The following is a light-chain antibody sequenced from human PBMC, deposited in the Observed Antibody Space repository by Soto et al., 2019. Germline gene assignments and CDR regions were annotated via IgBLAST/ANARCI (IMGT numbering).Light chain of an antibody. J-gene: IGKJ2*03. CDR3: QRYENWPPYS. CDR1: QSVGPN. CDR2: WGS. V-gene: IGKV3-15*01. Sequence: TQSPATLSVSLGEEVSLSCRASQSVGPNLAWYQQRPGQAPRLLIHWGSTRANGVPARFRGSGRGTDFTLTISNLQSEDLAVYYCQRYENWPPYSFGQGTRLEIK.